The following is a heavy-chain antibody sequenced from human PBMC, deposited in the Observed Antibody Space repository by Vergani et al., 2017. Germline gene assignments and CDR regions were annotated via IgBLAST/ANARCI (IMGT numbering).Heavy chain of an antibody. D-gene: IGHD3-22*01. CDR3: ARGFPTTYYYDSSGLDFDL. CDR2: MNPNSGNT. CDR1: GYTFTSYD. Sequence: QVQLVQSGAEVKKPGASVKVSCKASGYTFTSYDINWVRQATGQGLEWMGWMNPNSGNTGYAQKFQGRVTMTRNTSISTAYMELSSLRSEDTAVYYCARGFPTTYYYDSSGLDFDLWGRGTLVTVSS. J-gene: IGHJ2*01. V-gene: IGHV1-8*01.